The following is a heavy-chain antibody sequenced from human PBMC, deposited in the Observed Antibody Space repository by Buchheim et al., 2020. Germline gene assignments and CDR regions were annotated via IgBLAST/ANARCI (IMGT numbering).Heavy chain of an antibody. CDR3: ARDGLVAAAPSQGDYYYGMDV. Sequence: QVQLQESGPGLVKPSQTLSLTCTVSGGSISSGGYYWSWIRQHPGKGLEWIGYIYYSGSTYYNPSLKSRVTISVETSKNQFSLKLSSVTAADTAVYYCARDGLVAAAPSQGDYYYGMDVWGQGTT. CDR2: IYYSGST. V-gene: IGHV4-31*03. J-gene: IGHJ6*02. CDR1: GGSISSGGYY. D-gene: IGHD6-13*01.